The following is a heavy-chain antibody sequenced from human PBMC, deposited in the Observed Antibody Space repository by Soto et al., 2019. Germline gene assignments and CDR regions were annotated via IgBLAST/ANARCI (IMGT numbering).Heavy chain of an antibody. CDR2: IWNDGNGY. Sequence: GGSLRLSCAASGFTFNNYGMHWVRQAPGKGLEWVAVIWNDGNGYYYANSVKGRFTISRDNSKNTLYLQMNSLRAEDTAVYYCAKDLSSGWIFDYWGQGTLVTVSS. CDR3: AKDLSSGWIFDY. CDR1: GFTFNNYG. J-gene: IGHJ4*02. V-gene: IGHV3-33*06. D-gene: IGHD6-19*01.